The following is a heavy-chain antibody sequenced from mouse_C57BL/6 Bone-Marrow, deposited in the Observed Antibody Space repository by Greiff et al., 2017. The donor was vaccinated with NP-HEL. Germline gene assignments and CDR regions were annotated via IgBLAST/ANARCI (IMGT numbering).Heavy chain of an antibody. D-gene: IGHD2-1*01. CDR1: GFNIKDDY. V-gene: IGHV14-4*01. CDR3: TSRRNDA. Sequence: EVQLQQSGAELVRPGASVKLSCTASGFNIKDDYMHWVKQRPEQGLEWIGWIDPENGDTEYASKFQGKATITADTSSNTAYLQLSSLPSADTAVPYCTSRRNDAGGQGTPLPVSS. J-gene: IGHJ2*01. CDR2: IDPENGDT.